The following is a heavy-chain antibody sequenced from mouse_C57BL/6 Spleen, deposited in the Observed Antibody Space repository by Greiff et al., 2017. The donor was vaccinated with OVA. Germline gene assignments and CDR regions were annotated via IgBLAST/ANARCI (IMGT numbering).Heavy chain of an antibody. J-gene: IGHJ2*01. V-gene: IGHV14-4*01. Sequence: EVQVVESGAELVRPGASVKLSCTASGFNIKDDYMHWVKQRPEQGLEWIGWIDPENGDTEYASKFQGKATITADTSSNTAYLQLSSLTSEDTAVYYCTTSSNFLFDYWGQGTTLTVSS. CDR2: IDPENGDT. CDR3: TTSSNFLFDY. D-gene: IGHD2-5*01. CDR1: GFNIKDDY.